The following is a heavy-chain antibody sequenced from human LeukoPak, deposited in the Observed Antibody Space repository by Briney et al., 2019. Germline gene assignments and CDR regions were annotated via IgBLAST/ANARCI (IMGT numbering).Heavy chain of an antibody. CDR1: GYTFTSYD. CDR3: ARVKGAYYDFWSGYLNSGYYYYYYMDV. V-gene: IGHV1-8*03. J-gene: IGHJ6*03. D-gene: IGHD3-3*01. CDR2: MNPNSGNT. Sequence: GASVKVSCKASGYTFTSYDINWVRQATGQGLEWMGWMNPNSGNTGYAQKFQGRVTITRNTSISTAYMELSSLRSEDTAVYYCARVKGAYYDFWSGYLNSGYYYYYYMDVWGKGTTVTVSS.